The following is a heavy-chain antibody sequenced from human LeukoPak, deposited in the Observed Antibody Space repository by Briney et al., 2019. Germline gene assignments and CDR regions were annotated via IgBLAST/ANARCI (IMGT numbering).Heavy chain of an antibody. CDR1: GYTFTGYY. CDR3: AREGYCSGGSCISPSFQH. D-gene: IGHD2-15*01. J-gene: IGHJ1*01. CDR2: INPNSGGT. Sequence: GASVKVSCKASGYTFTGYYMHWVRQAPGQGLEWMGWINPNSGGTNYAQKFQGRVTMTRDTSISTAYMEVSGLRSDDTAVYYCAREGYCSGGSCISPSFQHWGQGTLVTVSS. V-gene: IGHV1-2*02.